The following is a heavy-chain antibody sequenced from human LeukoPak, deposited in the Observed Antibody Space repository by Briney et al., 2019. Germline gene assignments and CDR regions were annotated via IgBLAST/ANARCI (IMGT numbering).Heavy chain of an antibody. Sequence: SVKVSCKASGGTFSSYAISWVRQAPGQGLEWMGGIIPIFGTANYAQKFQGRVTITADKSTSTAYMELSSLRSEDTAVYYCARADNYYYYMDVWGKGTTVTVSS. V-gene: IGHV1-69*06. CDR1: GGTFSSYA. J-gene: IGHJ6*03. CDR2: IIPIFGTA. CDR3: ARADNYYYYMDV.